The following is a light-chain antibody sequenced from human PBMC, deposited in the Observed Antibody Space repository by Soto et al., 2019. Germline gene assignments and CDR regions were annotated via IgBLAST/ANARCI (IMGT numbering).Light chain of an antibody. J-gene: IGKJ5*01. CDR1: QGVSND. V-gene: IGKV3-15*01. CDR3: QQFNTWPPVT. Sequence: EIVLTQSPGTLSLSPGERATLSCRASQGVSNDYLAWYQQRPGQAPRLLIYGASTRATGIPARFSGSGSGTEFTLTISSLQSEDFAVYYCQQFNTWPPVTFGGGTRLEIK. CDR2: GAS.